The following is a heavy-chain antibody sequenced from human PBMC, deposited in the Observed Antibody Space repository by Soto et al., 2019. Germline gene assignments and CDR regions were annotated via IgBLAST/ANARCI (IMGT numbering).Heavy chain of an antibody. Sequence: ASVKVSCKASGYTFTSYDINWVRQATGQGLEWMGWMNPNSGNTGYAQKFQGRVTMTRNTSISTAYMELSSLRSEDTAVYYCATFIPYYDSLMQTYYYYMDVWGKGTTVTVSS. CDR1: GYTFTSYD. CDR3: ATFIPYYDSLMQTYYYYMDV. J-gene: IGHJ6*03. D-gene: IGHD3-9*01. CDR2: MNPNSGNT. V-gene: IGHV1-8*01.